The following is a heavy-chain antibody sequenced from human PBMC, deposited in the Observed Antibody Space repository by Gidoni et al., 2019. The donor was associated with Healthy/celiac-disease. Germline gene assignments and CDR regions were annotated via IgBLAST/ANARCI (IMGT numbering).Heavy chain of an antibody. J-gene: IGHJ2*01. D-gene: IGHD6-25*01. V-gene: IGHV3-21*01. CDR1: GFTFSSYS. Sequence: EVQLVESGGGLVKPGGSLRLSCAASGFTFSSYSMNWVRQAPGKGLEWVSSISSSSSYIYYADSVKGRFTISRDNAKNSLYLQMNSLRAEDTAVYYCARGQGLGGGGYWYFDLWGRGTLVTVSS. CDR2: ISSSSSYI. CDR3: ARGQGLGGGGYWYFDL.